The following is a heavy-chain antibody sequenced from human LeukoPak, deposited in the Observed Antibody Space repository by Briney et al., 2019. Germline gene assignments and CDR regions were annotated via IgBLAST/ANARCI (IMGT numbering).Heavy chain of an antibody. CDR1: GFTFDDVA. D-gene: IGHD4-17*01. J-gene: IGHJ6*02. Sequence: PGGSLRLSCVGSGFTFDDVAMHGVRRAPGGGLEWVSLISGDGVATYYGDSLKGRFTISRDNSKNSLYLQMNNLRVEDTALYYCAKGNGDFSHFYNGMDVWGRGTTVTVSS. CDR2: ISGDGVAT. V-gene: IGHV3-43*02. CDR3: AKGNGDFSHFYNGMDV.